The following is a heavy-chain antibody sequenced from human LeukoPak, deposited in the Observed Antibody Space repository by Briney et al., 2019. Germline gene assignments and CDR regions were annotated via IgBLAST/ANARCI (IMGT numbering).Heavy chain of an antibody. CDR1: GFTFSNAW. CDR2: IKQDGSEK. J-gene: IGHJ5*02. Sequence: GGSLRLSCAASGFTFSNAWMSWVRQAPGKGLEWVANIKQDGSEKYYVDSVKGRFTISRDNAKNSLYLQMNSLRAEDTAVYYCARDLMVRGLFWFDPWGQGTLVTVSS. D-gene: IGHD3-10*01. V-gene: IGHV3-7*01. CDR3: ARDLMVRGLFWFDP.